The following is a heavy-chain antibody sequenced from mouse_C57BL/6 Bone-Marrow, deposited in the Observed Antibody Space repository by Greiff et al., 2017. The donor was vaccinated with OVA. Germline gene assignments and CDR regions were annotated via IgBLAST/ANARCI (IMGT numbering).Heavy chain of an antibody. J-gene: IGHJ2*01. CDR3: ARYGYSNYYFDY. V-gene: IGHV1-55*01. CDR1: GYTFTSYW. CDR2: IYPGSGST. Sequence: QVQLQQPGAELVKPGALVKMSCKASGYTFTSYWITWVKQRPGQGLEWIGDIYPGSGSTNYNEKFKSKATLTVDTSSSTAYMQLSSLTSEDSAVYYCARYGYSNYYFDYWGQGTTLTVSS. D-gene: IGHD2-5*01.